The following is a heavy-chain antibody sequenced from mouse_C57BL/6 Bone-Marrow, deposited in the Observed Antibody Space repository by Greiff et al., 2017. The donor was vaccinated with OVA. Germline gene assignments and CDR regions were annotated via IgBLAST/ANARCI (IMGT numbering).Heavy chain of an antibody. J-gene: IGHJ3*01. Sequence: DVMLVESGGGLVQPGGSLKLSCAASGFTFSDYYMYWVRQTPEKRLEWVAYISNGGGSTYYPDTVKGRFTISRDNAKNTLYLQMSRLKSEDTAMYYCARRDYGYDEGFAYWGQGTLVTVSA. D-gene: IGHD2-2*01. CDR3: ARRDYGYDEGFAY. CDR1: GFTFSDYY. CDR2: ISNGGGST. V-gene: IGHV5-12*01.